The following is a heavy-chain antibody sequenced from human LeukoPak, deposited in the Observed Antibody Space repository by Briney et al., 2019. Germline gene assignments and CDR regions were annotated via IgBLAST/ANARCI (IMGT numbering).Heavy chain of an antibody. J-gene: IGHJ4*02. D-gene: IGHD6-19*01. Sequence: PGGSLRLSCAVSGFTFSNYWMSWVRQAPGKGLEWVANIKQDGSVKYYVDSVKGRFTISRENSKNTLYLQMNSLRAEDTAVYYCARDRKAVAADYWGQGTLVTVSS. CDR1: GFTFSNYW. CDR3: ARDRKAVAADY. CDR2: IKQDGSVK. V-gene: IGHV3-7*01.